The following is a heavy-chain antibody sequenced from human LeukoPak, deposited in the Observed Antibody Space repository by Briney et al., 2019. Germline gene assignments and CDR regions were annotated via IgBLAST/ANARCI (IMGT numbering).Heavy chain of an antibody. CDR2: ISSSSSYI. CDR1: GFTFGDYA. Sequence: SGGSLRLSCTASGFTFGDYAMSWFRQAPGKGLEWVSSISSSSSYIYYADSVKGRFTISRDNAKNSLYPQMNSLRAEDTAVYYCAREVGYYYDSSGFDYWGQGTLVTVSS. J-gene: IGHJ4*02. CDR3: AREVGYYYDSSGFDY. V-gene: IGHV3-21*01. D-gene: IGHD3-22*01.